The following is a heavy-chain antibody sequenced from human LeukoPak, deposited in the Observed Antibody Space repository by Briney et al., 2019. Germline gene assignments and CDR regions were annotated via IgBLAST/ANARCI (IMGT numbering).Heavy chain of an antibody. Sequence: ASVKVSCKASGYTFTSYGISWVRQAPGQGLEWMGWISAYNGNTNYAQKLQGRVTMTTDTSTSTAYMELRSLRSDDTAVYYCARDGYHFDSSGFYSLDYWGQGTLVTVSS. CDR3: ARDGYHFDSSGFYSLDY. D-gene: IGHD3-22*01. J-gene: IGHJ4*02. CDR1: GYTFTSYG. CDR2: ISAYNGNT. V-gene: IGHV1-18*01.